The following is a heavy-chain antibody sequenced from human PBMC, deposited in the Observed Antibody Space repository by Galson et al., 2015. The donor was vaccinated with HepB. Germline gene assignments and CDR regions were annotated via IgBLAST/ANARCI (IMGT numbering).Heavy chain of an antibody. CDR2: INYSGGNT. D-gene: IGHD1-14*01. CDR3: AKTGGATSQNFFDY. CDR1: GFTFSSYA. J-gene: IGHJ4*02. Sequence: SLRLSCAASGFTFSSYAMTWVRQAPGKGLEWVSTINYSGGNTYYADSVKGRFTISRDNSKKTLYLQMNSLRAEDTAVYYCAKTGGATSQNFFDYWGQGTLVTVSS. V-gene: IGHV3-23*01.